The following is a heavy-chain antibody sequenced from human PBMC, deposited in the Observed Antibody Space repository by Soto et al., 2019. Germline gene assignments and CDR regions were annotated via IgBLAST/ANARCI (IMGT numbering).Heavy chain of an antibody. D-gene: IGHD3-10*01. Sequence: GGSLRLSCAASGFTFDDYAMHWVRQAPGKGLEWVSGISWNSGSIGYVDSLKDRFTISRDNAKNSLYLQINSLRAEDTAVYYCAGGSGWLIDHWGQGALVTVSS. CDR1: GFTFDDYA. J-gene: IGHJ4*02. V-gene: IGHV3-9*01. CDR2: ISWNSGSI. CDR3: AGGSGWLIDH.